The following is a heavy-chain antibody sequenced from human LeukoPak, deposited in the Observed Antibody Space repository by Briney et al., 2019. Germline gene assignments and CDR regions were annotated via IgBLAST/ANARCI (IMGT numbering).Heavy chain of an antibody. CDR3: ARGTMTTVTYYFDY. CDR2: INHSGST. Sequence: ASETLSLTCAVYGGSFSGYYWSWIRQPPGKGLEWIGEINHSGSTNYNPSLKSRVTISVDTSKNQFSLKLSSVTAADTAVYYCARGTMTTVTYYFDYWGQGTLVTVSS. CDR1: GGSFSGYY. D-gene: IGHD4-17*01. J-gene: IGHJ4*02. V-gene: IGHV4-34*01.